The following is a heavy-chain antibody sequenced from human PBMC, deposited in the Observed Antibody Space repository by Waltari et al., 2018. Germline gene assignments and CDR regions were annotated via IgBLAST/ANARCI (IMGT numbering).Heavy chain of an antibody. CDR3: ARHKERSETYYYDSSGYATDAFDI. Sequence: QLQLQESGPGLVTPSETLSLTCTVSGGSISSSSYYWGWIRQPPGKGLAWIGSIYYSGSTYYNPSLKSRVTISVDTSKNQFSLKLSSVTAADTAVYYCARHKERSETYYYDSSGYATDAFDIWGQGTMVTVSS. J-gene: IGHJ3*02. CDR2: IYYSGST. CDR1: GGSISSSSYY. V-gene: IGHV4-39*01. D-gene: IGHD3-22*01.